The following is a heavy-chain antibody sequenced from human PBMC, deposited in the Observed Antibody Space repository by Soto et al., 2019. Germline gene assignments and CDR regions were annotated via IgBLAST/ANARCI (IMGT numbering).Heavy chain of an antibody. CDR3: ARGGVDVVATSAFDY. V-gene: IGHV1-69*01. CDR2: IIPIIGTA. D-gene: IGHD5-12*01. Sequence: QVQLVQSGAEVKKPGSSVKVSCKASGGTFNNYAISGVRQAPGQGLEWMGGIIPIIGTADYAHKFQGRLAISAYESTGTTFMELSSLRSEDTALYYCARGGVDVVATSAFDYWGQGTLVTVSS. CDR1: GGTFNNYA. J-gene: IGHJ4*02.